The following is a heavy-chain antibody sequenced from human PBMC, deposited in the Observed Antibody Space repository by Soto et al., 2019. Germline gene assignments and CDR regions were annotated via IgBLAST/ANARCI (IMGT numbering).Heavy chain of an antibody. V-gene: IGHV4-34*01. Sequence: SETLSLTCAVYGGSFSDYYWSCIRQPPGKGPEWIGEINHSGITNYNPSLKSRVTISVDTSKNQFSLKLSSVTAADTAVYYCASLSRGFFDYWGQGTLVTVS. CDR2: INHSGIT. CDR3: ASLSRGFFDY. CDR1: GGSFSDYY. J-gene: IGHJ4*02.